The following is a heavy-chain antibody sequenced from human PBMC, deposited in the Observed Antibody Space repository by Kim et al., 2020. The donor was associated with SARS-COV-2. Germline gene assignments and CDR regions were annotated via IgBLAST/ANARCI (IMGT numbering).Heavy chain of an antibody. CDR1: GFKFDDYA. V-gene: IGHV3-9*01. CDR3: AKDGRRLDGGYYYYGMDV. CDR2: ISWKSDIL. Sequence: GGSLRLSCVAAGFKFDDYAMSWVRQVPGKGLEWVSAISWKSDILGYADAVKGRFTVSRDNAKNSLFLHVTSLRPEDTAVYYCAKDGRRLDGGYYYYGMDVWGQGTTVIVSS. D-gene: IGHD3-22*01. J-gene: IGHJ6*02.